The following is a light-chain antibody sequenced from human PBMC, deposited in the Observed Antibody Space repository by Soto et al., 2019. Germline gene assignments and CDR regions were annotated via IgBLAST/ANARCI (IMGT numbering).Light chain of an antibody. V-gene: IGLV2-8*01. J-gene: IGLJ1*01. CDR3: SSYAGSNRSV. CDR2: EVT. CDR1: SSDVGGYNY. Sequence: QSVLTQPPSASGSPGQSVTISCTGTSSDVGGYNYVSWYQQHPGKAPKLMIYEVTKRPSGVPDRFSGSKSGDTASLTDSGLQAEDEADYYCSSYAGSNRSVFGTGTKVTVL.